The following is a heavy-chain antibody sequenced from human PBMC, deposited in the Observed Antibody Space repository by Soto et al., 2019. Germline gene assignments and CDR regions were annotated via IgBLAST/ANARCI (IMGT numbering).Heavy chain of an antibody. V-gene: IGHV3-66*04. CDR2: IYSGGSA. CDR3: ARHGYGSGGGYLAY. D-gene: IGHD5-18*01. CDR1: GFTVSSNY. J-gene: IGHJ4*02. Sequence: EVQLVESGGGLVQPGGSLRLSCAASGFTVSSNYMSWVRQAPGKGLEWVSVIYSGGSAYYADSVKGRFTISRDNSKNTLYLHMNSRRAEATAVYYCARHGYGSGGGYLAYWGQGTLVTVSS.